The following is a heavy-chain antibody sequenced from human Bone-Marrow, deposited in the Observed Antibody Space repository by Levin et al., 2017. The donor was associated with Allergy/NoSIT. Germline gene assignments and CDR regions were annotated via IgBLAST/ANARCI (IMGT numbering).Heavy chain of an antibody. CDR3: AGVFPFGAGSLFMGV. CDR1: GYIFTNNW. D-gene: IGHD4/OR15-4a*01. V-gene: IGHV5-51*01. J-gene: IGHJ6*02. CDR2: INPADSDT. Sequence: GESLKISCRVSGYIFTNNWIGWVRQTPGGGLEWMAIINPADSDTRNTSGTAGEVTVQADKSTRTAYLKWSSLKTSDTARYFCAGVFPFGAGSLFMGVWGQGTTVTVSS.